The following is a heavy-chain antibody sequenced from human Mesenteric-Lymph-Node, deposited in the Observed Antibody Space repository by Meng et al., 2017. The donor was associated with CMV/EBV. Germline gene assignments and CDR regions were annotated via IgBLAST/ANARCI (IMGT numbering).Heavy chain of an antibody. CDR3: AKSGAYDFDY. Sequence: CTVSGGSIISCGSSWTWIRPHPGTGLEWIGYLYYSGPTYYNPSLKSRVTISVDTSKNQFSLELNSVTAADTAVYYCAKSGAYDFDYWGQGTLVTVSS. D-gene: IGHD3-10*01. J-gene: IGHJ4*02. V-gene: IGHV4-31*03. CDR1: GGSIISCGSS. CDR2: LYYSGPT.